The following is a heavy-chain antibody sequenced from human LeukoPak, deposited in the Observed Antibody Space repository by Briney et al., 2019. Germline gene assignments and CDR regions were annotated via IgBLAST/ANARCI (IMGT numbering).Heavy chain of an antibody. CDR2: IYSGGST. D-gene: IGHD3-3*01. J-gene: IGHJ4*02. CDR1: GFTVSSKY. V-gene: IGHV3-53*01. Sequence: GGSLRLSCAASGFTVSSKYMSWVRQAPGKGLEWVSVIYSGGSTYYADSVKGRFTISRDNSKNTLYLQMNSLRAEDTAVYYCARSSYDFWSGHPNPFDYWGQGTLVTVSS. CDR3: ARSSYDFWSGHPNPFDY.